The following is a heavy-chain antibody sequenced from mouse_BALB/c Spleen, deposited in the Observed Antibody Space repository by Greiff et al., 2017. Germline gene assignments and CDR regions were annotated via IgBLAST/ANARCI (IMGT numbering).Heavy chain of an antibody. CDR2: ISSGGGNT. CDR1: GFTFSSYT. D-gene: IGHD1-1*01. V-gene: IGHV5-9*03. Sequence: EVKVVDSGGGLVKPGGSLKLSCAASGFTFSSYTMSWVRQTPEKRLEWVATISSGGGNTYYPDSVKGRFTISRDNAKNNLYLQMSSLRSEDTALYYCARDYGSGFDYWGQGTTLTVSS. CDR3: ARDYGSGFDY. J-gene: IGHJ2*01.